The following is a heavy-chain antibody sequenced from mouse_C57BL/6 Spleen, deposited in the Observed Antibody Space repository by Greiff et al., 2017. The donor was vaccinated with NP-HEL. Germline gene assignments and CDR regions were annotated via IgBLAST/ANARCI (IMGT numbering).Heavy chain of an antibody. CDR2: IHPNSGST. V-gene: IGHV1-64*01. CDR3: AKGVYDYDGAWFAY. D-gene: IGHD2-4*01. J-gene: IGHJ3*01. CDR1: GYTFTSYW. Sequence: QVQLQQPGAELVKPGASVKLSCKASGYTFTSYWMHWVKQRPGQGLEWIGMIHPNSGSTNYNEKFKSKATLTVDKYSSTAYMQLSSLTSEDSAVDYCAKGVYDYDGAWFAYWGQGTLVTVSA.